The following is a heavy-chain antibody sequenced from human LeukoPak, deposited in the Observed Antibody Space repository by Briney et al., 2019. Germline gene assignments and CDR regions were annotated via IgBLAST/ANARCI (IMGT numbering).Heavy chain of an antibody. V-gene: IGHV4-31*03. D-gene: IGHD6-13*01. CDR1: GGSISSGGYY. CDR3: AARVRSGKAAGQVDY. Sequence: SQTLSLTCTVSGGSISSGGYYWSWIRQHPGKGLGWIGYIYYSGSTYYNPSLKSRVTISVDTSKNQFSLKLSSVTAADTAVYYCAARVRSGKAAGQVDYWGQGTLVTVSS. J-gene: IGHJ4*02. CDR2: IYYSGST.